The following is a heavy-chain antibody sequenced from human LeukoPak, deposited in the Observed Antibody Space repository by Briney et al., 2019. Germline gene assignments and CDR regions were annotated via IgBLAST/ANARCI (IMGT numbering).Heavy chain of an antibody. CDR3: ARRDYYGSGSYLGWFDP. Sequence: GESLKISCKGSGYSFTSYWIGWVRQMPGKGLEWMGIIYPGDSDTRYSPSFQGQVTISADKSISTAYLQRSSLKASDTAMYYCARRDYYGSGSYLGWFDPWGQGALVTVSS. J-gene: IGHJ5*02. CDR1: GYSFTSYW. D-gene: IGHD3-10*01. V-gene: IGHV5-51*01. CDR2: IYPGDSDT.